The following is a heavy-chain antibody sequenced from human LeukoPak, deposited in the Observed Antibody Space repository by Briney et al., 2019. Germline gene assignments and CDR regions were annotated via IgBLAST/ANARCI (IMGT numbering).Heavy chain of an antibody. J-gene: IGHJ4*02. CDR2: ISSSSSIT. V-gene: IGHV3-48*01. CDR1: GFTFSTSS. CDR3: ATDVCSSTSCYFDH. Sequence: GGSLRLSCAASGFTFSTSSMNWVRQVPGEGLEWVSYISSSSSITQYADSVKGRFTVSRDNAKNSLYLQLNSLRAEDTALYFSATDVCSSTSCYFDHWGQGTPVTVSS. D-gene: IGHD2-2*01.